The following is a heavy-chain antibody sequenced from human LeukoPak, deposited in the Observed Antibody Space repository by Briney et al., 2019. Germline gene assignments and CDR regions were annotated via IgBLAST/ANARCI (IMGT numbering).Heavy chain of an antibody. J-gene: IGHJ4*02. CDR3: AREQADCSGGSCYGVLDY. Sequence: SVKDSCKASGGTFSSYAISWVRQAPGQELEWMGGIIPIFGTANYAQKFQGRVTITADESTSTAYMELSSLRSEDTAVYYCAREQADCSGGSCYGVLDYWGQGTLVTVSS. V-gene: IGHV1-69*13. D-gene: IGHD2-15*01. CDR2: IIPIFGTA. CDR1: GGTFSSYA.